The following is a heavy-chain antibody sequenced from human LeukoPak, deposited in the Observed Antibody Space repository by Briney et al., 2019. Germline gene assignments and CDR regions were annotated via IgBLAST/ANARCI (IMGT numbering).Heavy chain of an antibody. CDR3: ARGGGYSYGYIDY. D-gene: IGHD5-18*01. J-gene: IGHJ4*02. CDR2: IYSGGST. Sequence: AGGSLRLSCAASGFTVSTNYMSWVRQAPGKGLEWVSVIYSGGSTYYADSVKGRFTISRDNSKNTLYLQMSSLRVEDTAVYYCARGGGYSYGYIDYWGQGTLVTVSS. CDR1: GFTVSTNY. V-gene: IGHV3-53*01.